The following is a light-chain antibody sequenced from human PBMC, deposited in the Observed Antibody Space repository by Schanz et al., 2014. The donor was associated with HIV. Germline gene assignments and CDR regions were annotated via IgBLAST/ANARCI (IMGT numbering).Light chain of an antibody. V-gene: IGLV1-40*01. CDR3: QSYDSSLNSYV. Sequence: QSVLTQPPSVSGAPGQRVTIPCSGSSSNVGAGFDVHWYQQALGKAPTLLIYTNDNRPSGVPDRYSGSKSGTSASLAITGLQAEDEADYYCQSYDSSLNSYVFGSGTKLPVL. CDR1: SSNVGAGFD. CDR2: TND. J-gene: IGLJ1*01.